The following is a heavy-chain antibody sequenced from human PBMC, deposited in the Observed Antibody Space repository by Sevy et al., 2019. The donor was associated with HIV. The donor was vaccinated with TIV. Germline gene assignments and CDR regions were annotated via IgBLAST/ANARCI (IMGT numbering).Heavy chain of an antibody. D-gene: IGHD3-22*01. CDR1: GYSFTNYP. CDR3: ARDSDSSGYYYLDYFDY. Sequence: ASVKVSCKASGYSFTNYPINWVRQAPGQGLEWMEWIRNYNGETKYAEKFQGRATMTTDTSTSTAYMELRSLRSDDTAVYYPARDSDSSGYYYLDYFDYWGQGTLVTVSS. J-gene: IGHJ4*02. V-gene: IGHV1-18*01. CDR2: IRNYNGET.